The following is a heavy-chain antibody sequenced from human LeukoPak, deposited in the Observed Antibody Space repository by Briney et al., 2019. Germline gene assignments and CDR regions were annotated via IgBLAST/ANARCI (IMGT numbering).Heavy chain of an antibody. V-gene: IGHV3-64D*06. Sequence: GGSPRLSCSASGFTFSLYAMHWLRQAPGKGLEYVSAISSNGYSTYYADSVKGRFTISRDNSKNTVYLQMNSLTAEDTAVYFCVKADSSSGWYGSGYFYYGMDVWGQGTTVTVSS. CDR2: ISSNGYST. CDR1: GFTFSLYA. CDR3: VKADSSSGWYGSGYFYYGMDV. D-gene: IGHD6-19*01. J-gene: IGHJ6*02.